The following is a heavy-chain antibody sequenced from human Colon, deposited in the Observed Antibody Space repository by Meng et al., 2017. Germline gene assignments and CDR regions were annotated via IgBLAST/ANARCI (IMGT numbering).Heavy chain of an antibody. CDR1: GFTFSDYY. CDR2: IVSSGTFT. D-gene: IGHD6-19*01. J-gene: IGHJ4*02. V-gene: IGHV3-11*01. Sequence: QVQLVESGGGLVKPGGSLRLSCAASGFTFSDYYMSWIRQAPGKGLEWVSYIVSSGTFTHYADSVKGRFTISRDNAKNLLYLQMDSLRVEDTAVHYCARETYAAVADWGQGTLVTVSS. CDR3: ARETYAAVAD.